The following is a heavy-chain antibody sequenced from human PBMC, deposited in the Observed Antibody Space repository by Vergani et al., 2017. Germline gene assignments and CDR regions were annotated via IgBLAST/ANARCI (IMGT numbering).Heavy chain of an antibody. CDR2: IYYSGST. CDR3: ARLNYYDSSGYFDY. CDR1: GGSISSYY. J-gene: IGHJ4*02. D-gene: IGHD3-22*01. V-gene: IGHV4-59*01. Sequence: QVQLQESGPGLVKPSETLSLTCTVSGGSISSYYWSWIRQPPGKGLEWIGYIYYSGSTNYNPSLKSRVTISVDTSKNQFSLKLSSVTAADTAVYYCARLNYYDSSGYFDYWGQGTLVTVSS.